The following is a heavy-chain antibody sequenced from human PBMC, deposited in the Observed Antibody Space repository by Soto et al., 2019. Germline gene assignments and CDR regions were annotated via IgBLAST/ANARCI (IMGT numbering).Heavy chain of an antibody. D-gene: IGHD6-13*01. CDR1: GYTFTSYG. CDR3: ARGGGYSSSWYEPQYYYYYMDV. Sequence: AASVKVSCKASGYTFTSYGISWVRQAPGQGLEWMGWISAYNGNTNYAQKLQGRVTMTTGTSTSTAYMEQRSLRSDDTAVYYCARGGGYSSSWYEPQYYYYYMDVWGKGTTVTVS. V-gene: IGHV1-18*01. CDR2: ISAYNGNT. J-gene: IGHJ6*03.